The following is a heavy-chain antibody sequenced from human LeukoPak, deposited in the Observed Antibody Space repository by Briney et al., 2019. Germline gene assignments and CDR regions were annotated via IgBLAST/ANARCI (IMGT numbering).Heavy chain of an antibody. D-gene: IGHD6-6*01. CDR3: AKNRWAARIIIDAFDI. Sequence: PGGSLRLSCAASGITFTSYNMDWVRQAPGKGLEWVSSISGNGGSTYYAVSVQGRFTISRDNSKNTLYLQMNSLKVEDTAVYYCAKNRWAARIIIDAFDIWGQGTMVTVSS. CDR2: ISGNGGST. J-gene: IGHJ3*02. V-gene: IGHV3-23*01. CDR1: GITFTSYN.